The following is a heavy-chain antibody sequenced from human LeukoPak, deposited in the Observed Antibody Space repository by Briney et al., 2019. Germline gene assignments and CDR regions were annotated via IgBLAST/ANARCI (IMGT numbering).Heavy chain of an antibody. D-gene: IGHD6-13*01. CDR3: ARDYGGGWYQIDY. CDR2: ISYSGST. J-gene: IGHJ4*02. Sequence: SEPLSLTCTVSGGSISSYYWSWIRQPPGKGLEWIGYISYSGSTNYNPSLKSRLTISLDTSKGQFSLNLNSVTVADTALYYCARDYGGGWYQIDYWGQGTLVTVSS. CDR1: GGSISSYY. V-gene: IGHV4-59*12.